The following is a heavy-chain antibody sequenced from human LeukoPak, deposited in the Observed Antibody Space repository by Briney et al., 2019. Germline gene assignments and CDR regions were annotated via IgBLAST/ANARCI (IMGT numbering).Heavy chain of an antibody. CDR1: GYTFTSYG. J-gene: IGHJ6*03. Sequence: ASVKVSCKASGYTFTSYGISWVRQAPGQGLEWMGWISAYNGNTNYAQKLQGRVTMTTDTSTSTAYMELRSLRSEDTAVYYCARGCSYGAGYYYYYYYMDVWGKGTTVTVSS. CDR2: ISAYNGNT. V-gene: IGHV1-18*01. CDR3: ARGCSYGAGYYYYYYYMDV. D-gene: IGHD5-18*01.